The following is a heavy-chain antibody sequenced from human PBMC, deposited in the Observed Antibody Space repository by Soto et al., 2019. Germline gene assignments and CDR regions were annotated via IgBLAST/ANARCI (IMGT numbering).Heavy chain of an antibody. V-gene: IGHV1-69*06. CDR3: ARSIKWLGPLDYYYYGMDV. CDR1: GGTFSSYA. J-gene: IGHJ6*02. D-gene: IGHD6-19*01. Sequence: ASVKVSCKASGGTFSSYAISWVRQAPGQGLEWMGGIIPIFGTANYAQKSQGRVTITADKSTSTAYMELSSLRSEDTAVYYCARSIKWLGPLDYYYYGMDVWGPGTTVNVSS. CDR2: IIPIFGTA.